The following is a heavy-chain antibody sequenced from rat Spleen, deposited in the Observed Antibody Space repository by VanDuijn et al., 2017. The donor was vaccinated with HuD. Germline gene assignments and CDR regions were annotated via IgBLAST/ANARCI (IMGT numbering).Heavy chain of an antibody. D-gene: IGHD1-12*02. CDR1: GFSLTDYS. V-gene: IGHV2S63*01. CDR2: MWSGGST. CDR3: TRELYYDGTYYYWDFDF. Sequence: EVQLKESGPGLVQPSQTLSLTCTVSGFSLTDYSVHWVRQPPGKGLAWMGVMWSGGSTAYNSALKSRLSISRDTSKSQVFLKMNSLQTEDTAMYYGTRELYYDGTYYYWDFDFWGPGTMVTVSS. J-gene: IGHJ1*01.